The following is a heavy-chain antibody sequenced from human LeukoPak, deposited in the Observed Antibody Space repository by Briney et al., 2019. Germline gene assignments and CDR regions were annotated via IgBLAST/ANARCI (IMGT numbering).Heavy chain of an antibody. CDR3: ASFSVVDIPTPTAV. CDR1: GFTFSRYW. J-gene: IGHJ4*02. Sequence: QRGGSLRLSCAASGFTFSRYWMYWVRQAPGKGLVWVSRINSDGSSTSYADSVKGRFTISRDNAKNTLFLQMNSLRVEDTAVYYCASFSVVDIPTPTAVWGQGTLVTVSS. V-gene: IGHV3-74*01. D-gene: IGHD5-12*01. CDR2: INSDGSST.